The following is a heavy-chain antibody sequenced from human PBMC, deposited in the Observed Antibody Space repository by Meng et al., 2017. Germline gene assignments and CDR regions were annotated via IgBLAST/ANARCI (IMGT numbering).Heavy chain of an antibody. D-gene: IGHD6-13*01. CDR2: MNPNSGNT. CDR3: ARQYSSSWYWFDP. CDR1: GYTFTSYD. V-gene: IGHV1-8*01. Sequence: QVQLVRLGAEGKKPGASVKVSCKASGYTFTSYDINWVRQATGQGLEWMGWMNPNSGNTGYAQKFQGRVTMTRNTSISTAYMELSSLRSEDTAAYYCARQYSSSWYWFDPWGQGTLVTVSS. J-gene: IGHJ5*02.